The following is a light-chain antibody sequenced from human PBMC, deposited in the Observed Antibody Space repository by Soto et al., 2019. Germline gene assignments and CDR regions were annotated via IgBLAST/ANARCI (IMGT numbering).Light chain of an antibody. CDR3: AAWDDSLSGHVV. Sequence: QSVLTQPTSASGTPGQRVTISCSGSSSNIGSNFVYWYQQLPGTAPKLLIYRNNQRPSGVPDRFSGSKSGTSASLAISGLRSEAEADYYCAAWDDSLSGHVVFGGGTKLTV. J-gene: IGLJ2*01. V-gene: IGLV1-47*01. CDR2: RNN. CDR1: SSNIGSNF.